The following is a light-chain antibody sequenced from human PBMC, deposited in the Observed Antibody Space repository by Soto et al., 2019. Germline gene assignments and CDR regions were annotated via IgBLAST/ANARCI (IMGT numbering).Light chain of an antibody. CDR3: QQRSKWPST. V-gene: IGKV3-11*01. CDR1: QSVSSY. Sequence: EIVLTQSPVTLSLSPGERATLSCRASQSVSSYLAWYQQKPGQAPRLLIYDASKRATGIPARFSGSGSGTDFSLTISSLEPEDFAVYYCQQRSKWPSTFGGGTKVEIK. J-gene: IGKJ4*01. CDR2: DAS.